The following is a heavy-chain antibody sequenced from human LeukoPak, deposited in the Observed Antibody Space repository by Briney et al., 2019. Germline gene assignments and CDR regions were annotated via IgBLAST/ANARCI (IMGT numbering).Heavy chain of an antibody. CDR1: GFTFSDYN. CDR3: ARGNSGSYDSAFDN. Sequence: GGSLRLSCAASGFTFSDYNMNWVRQAPGKGLEWVTYISSSSSTMYYADSVKGRFTISRDNAKNSLFLQMNSLTAEDTAIYYCARGNSGSYDSAFDNWGQGTLVTLSS. CDR2: ISSSSSTM. V-gene: IGHV3-48*04. D-gene: IGHD1-26*01. J-gene: IGHJ4*02.